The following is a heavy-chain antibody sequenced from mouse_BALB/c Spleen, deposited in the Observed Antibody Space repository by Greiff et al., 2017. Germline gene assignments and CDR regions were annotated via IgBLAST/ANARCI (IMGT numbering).Heavy chain of an antibody. Sequence: EVKLQESGAELVKPGASVKLSCTASGFNIKDTYMHWVKQRPEQGLEWIGRIDPANGNTKYDPKFQGKATITADTSSNTAYLQLSSLTSEDTAVYYCSYYGNYEFAYWGQGTLVTVSA. CDR1: GFNIKDTY. CDR2: IDPANGNT. CDR3: SYYGNYEFAY. D-gene: IGHD2-10*01. J-gene: IGHJ3*01. V-gene: IGHV14-3*02.